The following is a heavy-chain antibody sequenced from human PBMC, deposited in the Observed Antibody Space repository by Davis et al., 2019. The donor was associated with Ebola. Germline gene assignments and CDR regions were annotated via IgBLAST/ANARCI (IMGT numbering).Heavy chain of an antibody. D-gene: IGHD6-19*01. CDR1: VITFSSYA. V-gene: IGHV3-23*01. J-gene: IGHJ6*02. Sequence: PGGSLRLSCTDSVITFSSYAMTWVRQAPGKGLEWVSAISGSGGSTYYADSVKGRFTISRDNSKNTLYLQMNSLRAEDTAVYYCAALRSPWLAYYYYGMDVWGQGTTVTVSS. CDR2: ISGSGGST. CDR3: AALRSPWLAYYYYGMDV.